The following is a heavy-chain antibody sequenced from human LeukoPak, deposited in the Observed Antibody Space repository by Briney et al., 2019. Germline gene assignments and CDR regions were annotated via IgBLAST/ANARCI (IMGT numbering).Heavy chain of an antibody. D-gene: IGHD3-22*01. CDR3: ARAPRPFDNSDYYFDY. CDR1: GVTVNYNF. J-gene: IGHJ4*02. V-gene: IGHV3-53*01. CDR2: IYSDSSA. Sequence: GGSLRLSCAASGVTVNYNFMSWVRQAPGKGLEWVSVIYSDSSADYVDSVKGRFTISRDDAQNTLYLQMNSLRAGDTAVYYCARAPRPFDNSDYYFDYWGQGSLVTVSS.